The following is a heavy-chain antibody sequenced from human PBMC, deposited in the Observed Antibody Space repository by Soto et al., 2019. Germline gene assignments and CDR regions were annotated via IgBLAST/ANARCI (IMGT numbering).Heavy chain of an antibody. CDR3: ARDREIRLWYGTRDAFDI. Sequence: PGGFLRLSCAASGFTFSSYSINWVRQAPGKGLEWVSSISSSSSYIYYADSVKGRFTISRDNAKNSLYLQMNSLRAEDTAVYYCARDREIRLWYGTRDAFDIWGQGTMVTVSS. CDR2: ISSSSSYI. CDR1: GFTFSSYS. D-gene: IGHD5-18*01. J-gene: IGHJ3*02. V-gene: IGHV3-21*01.